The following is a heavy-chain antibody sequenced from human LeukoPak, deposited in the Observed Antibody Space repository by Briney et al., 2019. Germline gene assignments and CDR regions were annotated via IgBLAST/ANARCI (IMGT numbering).Heavy chain of an antibody. V-gene: IGHV3-33*06. CDR1: GFTFSSYG. CDR3: AEDGVAAANFEFDY. D-gene: IGHD6-13*01. Sequence: GGSLRLSCAASGFTFSSYGMHWVRQAPGKELEWVAVIWYDGSNKYYADSVKGRFTISRDNSKNTLYLQMNSLRAEDTAVYYCAEDGVAAANFEFDYWGQGTLVTVSS. J-gene: IGHJ4*02. CDR2: IWYDGSNK.